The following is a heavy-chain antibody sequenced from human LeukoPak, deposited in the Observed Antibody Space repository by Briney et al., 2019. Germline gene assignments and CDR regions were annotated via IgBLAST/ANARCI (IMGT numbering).Heavy chain of an antibody. D-gene: IGHD2-15*01. CDR3: ASRGRYCSGGSCYGTYYFDY. CDR2: IYYSGST. CDR1: GGSISSSSYY. V-gene: IGHV4-39*01. J-gene: IGHJ4*02. Sequence: PSETLSLTCTVSGGSISSSSYYWGWMRQPPGKGLEWIGSIYYSGSTYYNPSLKSRVTISVDTSKNQFSLKLSSVTAADTAVYYCASRGRYCSGGSCYGTYYFDYWGQGTLVTVSS.